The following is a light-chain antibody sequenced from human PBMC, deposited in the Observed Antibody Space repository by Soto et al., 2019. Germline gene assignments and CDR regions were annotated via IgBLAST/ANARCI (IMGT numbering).Light chain of an antibody. J-gene: IGKJ1*01. V-gene: IGKV1-5*03. Sequence: DIQMTQSPSTLSASVGDRVTITCRASQSISSRLAWYQQKPGKVPKLLIYKASSLESGVPSRFRVSGSGTAFTLTVSSLQPDDFATYYCQQYDSYSWTFGQGTKVEI. CDR2: KAS. CDR1: QSISSR. CDR3: QQYDSYSWT.